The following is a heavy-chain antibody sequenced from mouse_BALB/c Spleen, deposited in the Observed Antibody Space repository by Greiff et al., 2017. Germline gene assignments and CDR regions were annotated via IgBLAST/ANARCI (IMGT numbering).Heavy chain of an antibody. D-gene: IGHD2-14*01. CDR3: ARYYRYGWDFDV. J-gene: IGHJ1*01. V-gene: IGHV1-80*01. Sequence: QVQLQQSGAELVRPGSSVKISCKASGYAFSSYWMNWVKQRPGQGLEWIGQIYPGDGDTNYNGKFKGKATLTADKSSSTAYMQLSSLTSEDSAVYFCARYYRYGWDFDVWGAGTTVTVSS. CDR2: IYPGDGDT. CDR1: GYAFSSYW.